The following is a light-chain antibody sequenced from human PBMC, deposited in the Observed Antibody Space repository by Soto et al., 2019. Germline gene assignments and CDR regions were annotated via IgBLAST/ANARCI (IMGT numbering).Light chain of an antibody. V-gene: IGKV3-15*01. CDR2: GAS. J-gene: IGKJ2*01. Sequence: EIVMTQSPATLSVSPGERATLSCRASQSVSSNLAWYQQKPGQAPRLLIYGASTRATGIPIKFSGNGSGTVFPLPISSLQSEDFAVYYCPQYNNWNPMYTLGQGTKLEI. CDR3: PQYNNWNPMYT. CDR1: QSVSSN.